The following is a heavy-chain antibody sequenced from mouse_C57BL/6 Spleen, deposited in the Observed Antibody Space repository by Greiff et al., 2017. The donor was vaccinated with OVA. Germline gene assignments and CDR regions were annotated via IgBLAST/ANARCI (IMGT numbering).Heavy chain of an antibody. D-gene: IGHD1-1*01. CDR2: IRNKANGYTT. V-gene: IGHV7-3*01. J-gene: IGHJ1*03. CDR3: ARYNYGSSYRYFEV. Sequence: EVQVVESGGGLVQPGGSLSLSCAASGFTFTDYYMSWVRQPPGKALEWLGFIRNKANGYTTEYSASVKGRFTISRDNSQSILYLQMNALRAEDSATYFCARYNYGSSYRYFEVWGTGTTVTVSS. CDR1: GFTFTDYY.